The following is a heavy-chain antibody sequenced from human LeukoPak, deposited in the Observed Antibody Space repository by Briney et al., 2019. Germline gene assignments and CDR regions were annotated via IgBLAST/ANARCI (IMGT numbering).Heavy chain of an antibody. V-gene: IGHV4-4*02. D-gene: IGHD3-22*01. CDR1: GGSISSSNW. CDR3: ARDDREDSSGYYYWFDP. J-gene: IGHJ5*02. Sequence: SETLSLTCAVSGGSISSSNWWSWVRQPPGKGLEWIGEIYHSGSTNYNPSLKSRVTISVDESKNQFSLKLSSVTAADTAVYYCARDDREDSSGYYYWFDPWGQGTLVTVSP. CDR2: IYHSGST.